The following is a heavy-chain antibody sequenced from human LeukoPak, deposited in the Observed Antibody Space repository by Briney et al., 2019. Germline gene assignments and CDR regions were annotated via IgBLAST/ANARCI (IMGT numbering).Heavy chain of an antibody. V-gene: IGHV3-74*01. Sequence: GGSLRLSCAASGFTFSSYWMHWVRQAPGKGLVWVSRINSDGSSTSYADSVKGRFTISRDNAKNTLYLQMNSLRAEDTAVYYCARTYYYGSGSPGSYYHYGMDVWGQGTTVTVSS. D-gene: IGHD3-10*01. CDR3: ARTYYYGSGSPGSYYHYGMDV. CDR2: INSDGSST. CDR1: GFTFSSYW. J-gene: IGHJ6*02.